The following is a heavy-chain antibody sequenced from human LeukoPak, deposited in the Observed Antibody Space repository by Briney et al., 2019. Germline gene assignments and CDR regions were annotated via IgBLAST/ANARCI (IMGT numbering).Heavy chain of an antibody. CDR3: ARGGVAVAAIDY. J-gene: IGHJ4*02. CDR1: GESFSGYY. Sequence: SETLSLTCAVYGESFSGYYWSWIRQPPGKGLEWIGEINHSGSINYSPSLKSRVTASVDTSKNQFSLKLSSVTAADTAVYYCARGGVAVAAIDYWGQGTLVTVSS. D-gene: IGHD2-15*01. CDR2: INHSGSI. V-gene: IGHV4-34*01.